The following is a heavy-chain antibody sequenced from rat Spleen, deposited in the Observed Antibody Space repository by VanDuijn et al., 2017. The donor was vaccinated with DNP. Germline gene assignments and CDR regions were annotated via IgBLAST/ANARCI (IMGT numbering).Heavy chain of an antibody. CDR3: ARGAY. J-gene: IGHJ2*01. V-gene: IGHV5-17*01. CDR1: GFSFSDSA. CDR2: IIYDGSHT. Sequence: EVQLVESGGGVVQPGKSLKLSCAASGFSFSDSAMAWVRQSPKMGLEWVATIIYDGSHTFYRDSVQGRFTISRDNAKSTLYLQMDSLRSEDTATYYCARGAYWGQGVMVTVSS.